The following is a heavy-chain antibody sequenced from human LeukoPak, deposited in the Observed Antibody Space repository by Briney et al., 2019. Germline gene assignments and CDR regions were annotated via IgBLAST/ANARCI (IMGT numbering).Heavy chain of an antibody. V-gene: IGHV1-3*03. D-gene: IGHD6-19*01. CDR2: INPDNGDT. CDR1: GYSFTSQD. J-gene: IGHJ6*03. Sequence: ASVKVSCKTSGYSFTSQDMHWVRQAPGQSLEWMGCINPDNGDTQYSQEFQGRVTITRDTSATTAYMELSSLRSEDTAVYYCARVYSSGWYGYYYYYMDVWGKGTTVTISS. CDR3: ARVYSSGWYGYYYYYMDV.